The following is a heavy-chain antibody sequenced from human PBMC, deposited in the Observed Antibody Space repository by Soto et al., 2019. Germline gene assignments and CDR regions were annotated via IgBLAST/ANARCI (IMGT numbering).Heavy chain of an antibody. D-gene: IGHD3-16*01. CDR1: GGTFSSYA. Sequence: SVKVSFKASGGTFSSYAISWLRQAPGQGLEWMGGIIPIFGTANYAQKFQGRVTITADESTSTAYMELSSLRSEDTAVYYCARDLGGVFDYWGQGTLVTVSS. J-gene: IGHJ4*02. CDR3: ARDLGGVFDY. CDR2: IIPIFGTA. V-gene: IGHV1-69*13.